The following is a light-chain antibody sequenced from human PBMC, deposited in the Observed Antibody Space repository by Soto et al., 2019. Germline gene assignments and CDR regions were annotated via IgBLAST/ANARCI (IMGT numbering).Light chain of an antibody. CDR1: QSVNTKY. CDR3: QQFGTSPLVT. CDR2: GVS. V-gene: IGKV3-20*01. J-gene: IGKJ3*01. Sequence: ELVLTKSPGTLSLSPGERATLSCRASQSVNTKYLAWYQQKPGQAPRLLIYGVSSRATDIPDRFSGSGSGTDFILTISRVEPEDFAVYYCQQFGTSPLVTFGPGTKVDIK.